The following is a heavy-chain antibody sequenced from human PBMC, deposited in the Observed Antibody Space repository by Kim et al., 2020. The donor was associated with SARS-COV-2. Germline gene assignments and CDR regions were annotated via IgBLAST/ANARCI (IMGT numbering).Heavy chain of an antibody. V-gene: IGHV3-74*01. J-gene: IGHJ4*02. D-gene: IGHD5-18*01. CDR3: TRGASGYIYG. CDR2: TST. Sequence: TSTTYADSVKGRFTISRDNAKNTLSLQMNSLRVDDTAVYYCTRGASGYIYGWGQGTLVTVSS.